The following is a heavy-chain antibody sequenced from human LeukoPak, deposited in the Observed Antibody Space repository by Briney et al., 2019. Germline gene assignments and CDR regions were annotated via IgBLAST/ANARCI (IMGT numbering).Heavy chain of an antibody. CDR3: ATARNNYDSSGYSALDY. Sequence: GRSLRLSCEASEFIFSSYGMHWVGQGPGKGLEGVARIWYDGSNKYHADSVKGRFTISRDNSKSTPYLKMNSLRAEDTAVYYCATARNNYDSSGYSALDYWGQGTLVTVSS. D-gene: IGHD3-22*01. CDR1: EFIFSSYG. CDR2: IWYDGSNK. J-gene: IGHJ4*02. V-gene: IGHV3-33*01.